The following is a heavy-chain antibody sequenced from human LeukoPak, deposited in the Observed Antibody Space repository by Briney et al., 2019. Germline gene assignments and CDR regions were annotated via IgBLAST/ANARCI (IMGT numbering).Heavy chain of an antibody. Sequence: GGSLRLSCAASGFTFSSYWMHWVRQAPGKGLVWVSRISDGGSTTTYADSVKGRFTISRDNSKNTLYLQMSSLRAEDTAVYYCVPKGTEGYWGQGTLVTVSS. CDR2: ISDGGSTT. CDR1: GFTFSSYW. V-gene: IGHV3-74*01. J-gene: IGHJ4*02. CDR3: VPKGTEGY.